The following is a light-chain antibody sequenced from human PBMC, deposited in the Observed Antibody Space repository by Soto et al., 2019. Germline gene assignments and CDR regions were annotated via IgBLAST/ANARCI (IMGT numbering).Light chain of an antibody. CDR3: QQYNNWPLIN. V-gene: IGKV3-20*01. CDR2: GAS. Sequence: VLTQSPVTLSLSPVEIATLSRSSSQSGSSSYFAWYQQKPGQAPRLLIYGASSRATSIPDRFSGSGSGTDFTLTISRLEPEDFAVYYCQQYNNWPLINCGKGQRREI. J-gene: IGKJ5*01. CDR1: QSGSSSY.